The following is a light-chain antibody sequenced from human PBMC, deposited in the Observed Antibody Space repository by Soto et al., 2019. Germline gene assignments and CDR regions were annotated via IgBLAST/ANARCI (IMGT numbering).Light chain of an antibody. CDR3: QTWDTGRGV. V-gene: IGLV4-69*01. CDR2: LNSDGSH. CDR1: SGHSSYA. J-gene: IGLJ2*01. Sequence: QLVLTQSPSASASLGASVKLTCTLSSGHSSYAIAWHQQQPEKGPRYLVRLNSDGSHSKGDGIPDRFSGSSSGAERYLTISSLQSEDEADYYCQTWDTGRGVFGGGTKVTVL.